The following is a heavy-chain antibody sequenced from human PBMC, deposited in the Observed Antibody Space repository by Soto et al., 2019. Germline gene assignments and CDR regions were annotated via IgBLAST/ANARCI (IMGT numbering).Heavy chain of an antibody. Sequence: AASVKVSCKASGYTFTNYGISWVRQAPGQGLEWMGWISAYNGNTNYAQKLQGRVTMTTDTSTSTAYMELRSLRSDDTAVYYCARGGSYGSGRGLLYYGMDVWGQGTTVTVSS. J-gene: IGHJ6*02. D-gene: IGHD3-10*01. CDR3: ARGGSYGSGRGLLYYGMDV. CDR1: GYTFTNYG. CDR2: ISAYNGNT. V-gene: IGHV1-18*01.